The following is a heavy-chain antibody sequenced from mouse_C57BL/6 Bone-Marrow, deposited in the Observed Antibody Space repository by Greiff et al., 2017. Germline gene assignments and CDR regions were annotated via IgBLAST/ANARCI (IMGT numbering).Heavy chain of an antibody. V-gene: IGHV1-54*01. CDR2: INPGSGGT. CDR1: GYAFTNYL. Sequence: VQLQQSGAELVRPGTSVKVSCKASGYAFTNYLIEWVKQRPGQGLEWIGVINPGSGGTTYNEKFKGKATLTADKSSSTAYMQLSSLTSEDSAVYFCARRGYGTKPYFDYWGQGTTLTVSS. J-gene: IGHJ2*01. CDR3: ARRGYGTKPYFDY. D-gene: IGHD1-1*01.